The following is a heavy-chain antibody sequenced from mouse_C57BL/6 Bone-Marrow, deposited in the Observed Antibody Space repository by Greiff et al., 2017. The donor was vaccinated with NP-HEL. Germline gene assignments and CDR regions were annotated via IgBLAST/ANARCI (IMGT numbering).Heavy chain of an antibody. CDR2: IDPSDSYT. CDR3: ERKALIHFDY. Sequence: QVQLQQPGAELVKPGASVKLSCKASGYTFTSYWMQWVKQRPGQGLEWIGEIDPSDSYTNYTHKFKGKATLTVDTSSSTAYMKLSSLTSEDSAVYYCERKALIHFDYWGQGTTLTVSS. V-gene: IGHV1-50*01. CDR1: GYTFTSYW. J-gene: IGHJ2*01.